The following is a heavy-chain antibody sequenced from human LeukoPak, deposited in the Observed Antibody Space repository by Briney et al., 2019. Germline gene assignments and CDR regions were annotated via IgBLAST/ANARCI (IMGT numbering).Heavy chain of an antibody. J-gene: IGHJ4*02. D-gene: IGHD2-2*01. V-gene: IGHV4-39*01. Sequence: SETLSLTCTVSGDSIRSSDYFWVWIRQPPGKGLEWIGSIRYSRGIYYNPSLKSRVTLSVDTSKNQFSLILSSVSAADTAVYYCARALPGVVVVPAAPPDYWGQGTLVTVSS. CDR3: ARALPGVVVVPAAPPDY. CDR1: GDSIRSSDYF. CDR2: IRYSRGI.